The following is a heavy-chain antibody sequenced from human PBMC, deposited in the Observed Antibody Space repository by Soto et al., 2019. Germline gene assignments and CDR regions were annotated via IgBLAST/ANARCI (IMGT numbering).Heavy chain of an antibody. CDR2: INAGNGNT. CDR1: GYTFTSYG. Sequence: ASVKVSCKASGYTFTSYGMHWVRQAPGQRLEWMGWINAGNGNTKYSQKFQGRVTITRDTSASTAYMELSSMRSEDTAVYYCARPKSWFVTDYGGQGTRVTVPS. CDR3: ARPKSWFVTDY. J-gene: IGHJ4*02. V-gene: IGHV1-3*01. D-gene: IGHD6-13*01.